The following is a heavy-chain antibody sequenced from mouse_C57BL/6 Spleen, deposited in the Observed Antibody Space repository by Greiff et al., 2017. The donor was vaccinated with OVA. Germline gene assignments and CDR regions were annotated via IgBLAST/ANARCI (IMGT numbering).Heavy chain of an antibody. J-gene: IGHJ1*03. CDR2: IYPRDGST. V-gene: IGHV1-78*01. CDR1: GYTFTDHT. Sequence: QVQLQQSDAELVKPGASVKISCKASGYTFTDHTIHWMKQRPEQGLEWIGYIYPRDGSTKYNEKFKGKATLTADKSSSTAYMQLNSLTSAASAVYFCAIYYYGSSYPYWYFDVWGTGTTVTVSS. D-gene: IGHD1-1*01. CDR3: AIYYYGSSYPYWYFDV.